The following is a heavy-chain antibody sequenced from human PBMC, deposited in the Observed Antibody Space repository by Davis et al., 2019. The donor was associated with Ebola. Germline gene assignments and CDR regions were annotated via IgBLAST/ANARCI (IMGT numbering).Heavy chain of an antibody. Sequence: ASSVKVSCKASVYTFTSYAIHWVRHASGQRLEWMGWINAGNGNTKYSQKFQGRVTNTRDTSASTAYMELSSLRSEDTAVYYCARYCGGDCYSGPRWAIDYWGQGTLVTVSS. D-gene: IGHD2-21*02. CDR2: INAGNGNT. V-gene: IGHV1-3*01. CDR3: ARYCGGDCYSGPRWAIDY. J-gene: IGHJ4*02. CDR1: VYTFTSYA.